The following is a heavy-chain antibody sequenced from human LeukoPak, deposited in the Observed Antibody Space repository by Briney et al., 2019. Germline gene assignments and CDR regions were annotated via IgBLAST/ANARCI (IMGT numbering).Heavy chain of an antibody. V-gene: IGHV4-30-4*07. Sequence: SQTLSLTCAVSGGSISSGGYSWSWIRQPPGKGLEWIGYIYYSGSTYYNPSLKSRVTISVDTSKNQFSLKLSSVTAADTAVYYCAREGQQLDLGYWGQGTLVTVSS. D-gene: IGHD6-13*01. CDR2: IYYSGST. CDR3: AREGQQLDLGY. J-gene: IGHJ4*02. CDR1: GGSISSGGYS.